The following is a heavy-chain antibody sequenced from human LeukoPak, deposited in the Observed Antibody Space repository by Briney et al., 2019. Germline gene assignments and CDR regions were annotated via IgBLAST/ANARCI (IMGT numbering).Heavy chain of an antibody. CDR2: IDISGNTI. V-gene: IGHV3-48*01. J-gene: IGHJ6*03. CDR3: ARSLRVRGVPDYMDV. D-gene: IGHD3-10*01. Sequence: GGSLRLSCAASGFSFSDYEMNWVRQAPGKGLEWLSHIDISGNTIHYADTVKGRFTISRDSSKNTLYLQMNSLRADDTAVYYCARSLRVRGVPDYMDVWGKGTTVTISS. CDR1: GFSFSDYE.